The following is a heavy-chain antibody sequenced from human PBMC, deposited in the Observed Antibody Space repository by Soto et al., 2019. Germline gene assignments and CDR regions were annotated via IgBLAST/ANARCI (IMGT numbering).Heavy chain of an antibody. CDR1: GFTFSSYG. D-gene: IGHD6-19*01. V-gene: IGHV3-33*01. Sequence: GGSLRLSCAASGFTFSSYGMHWVRQAPGKGLEWVAVIWYDGSNKYYADSVKGRFTISRDNSKNTLYLQMNSLRAEDTAVYYCARVAGNYYYYYMDVWGKGTTVTVSS. CDR3: ARVAGNYYYYYMDV. CDR2: IWYDGSNK. J-gene: IGHJ6*03.